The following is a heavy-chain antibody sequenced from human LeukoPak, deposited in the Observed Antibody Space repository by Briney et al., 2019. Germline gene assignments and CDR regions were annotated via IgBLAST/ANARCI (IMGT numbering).Heavy chain of an antibody. D-gene: IGHD4/OR15-4a*01. CDR2: IKQDGSEK. J-gene: IGHJ4*02. CDR1: GFAFSSFV. CDR3: ARVLKGVFDY. Sequence: GRSLRLSCAASGFAFSSFVMHWVRQAPGKGLEWVANIKQDGSEKYYVDSVKGRFTISRDNAKNSLYLQMNSLRAEDTAVYYCARVLKGVFDYWGQGTLVTVSS. V-gene: IGHV3-7*01.